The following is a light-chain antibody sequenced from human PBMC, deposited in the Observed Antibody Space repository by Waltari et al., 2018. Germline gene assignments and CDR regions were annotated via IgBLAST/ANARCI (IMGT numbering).Light chain of an antibody. J-gene: IGKJ4*01. Sequence: DIQMTQSPSSLSASVGDRVTIPCQASQDISNFLNWYQQKPGKAPKLLIYDASILQPGVPSRFRGRGSGSDFTLTISSLEPEDFATYYCQQHDRPPLTFGGGTRVEIK. CDR2: DAS. CDR3: QQHDRPPLT. CDR1: QDISNF. V-gene: IGKV1-33*01.